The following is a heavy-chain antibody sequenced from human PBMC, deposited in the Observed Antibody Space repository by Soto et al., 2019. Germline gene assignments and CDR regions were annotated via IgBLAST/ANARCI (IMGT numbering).Heavy chain of an antibody. V-gene: IGHV3-13*05. D-gene: IGHD2-2*01. Sequence: GGSLRLSCVASGFILSGYDMHWVRQATGEGLEWVSAIGTAGDPYYSGSVKGRFTISRGNAENSVYLQMNSLRAGDTAVYYCARAGYASSGYYFYVMDVWGQGTTVTVSS. CDR2: IGTAGDP. CDR1: GFILSGYD. CDR3: ARAGYASSGYYFYVMDV. J-gene: IGHJ6*02.